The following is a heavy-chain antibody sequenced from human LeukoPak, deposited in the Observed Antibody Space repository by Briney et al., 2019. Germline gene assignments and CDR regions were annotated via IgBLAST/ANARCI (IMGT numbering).Heavy chain of an antibody. CDR3: ARSSGWYEPPYYFDY. CDR2: IYYSGST. J-gene: IGHJ4*02. D-gene: IGHD6-19*01. CDR1: GGSISSYY. Sequence: SETLSLTCTVSGGSISSYYWSWIRQPPGKGLEWIGYIYYSGSTNYNPSLKSRVTISVDTSKNQFSLKLSSVTAADTAVYYCARSSGWYEPPYYFDYWGQGTLVTVSS. V-gene: IGHV4-59*01.